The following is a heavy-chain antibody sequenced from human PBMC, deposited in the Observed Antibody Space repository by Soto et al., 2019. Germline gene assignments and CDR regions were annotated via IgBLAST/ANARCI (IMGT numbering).Heavy chain of an antibody. CDR3: ARAHIRNWNPIDLDY. D-gene: IGHD1-1*01. CDR2: INPNSGGT. Sequence: ASVKVSCKASGYTFTGYYMHWVRQAPGQGLEWMGWINPNSGGTNYAQKFQGRVTMTRDTSISTAYMELSRLRSDDTAVYHCARAHIRNWNPIDLDYWGQGTLVTVSS. J-gene: IGHJ4*02. CDR1: GYTFTGYY. V-gene: IGHV1-2*02.